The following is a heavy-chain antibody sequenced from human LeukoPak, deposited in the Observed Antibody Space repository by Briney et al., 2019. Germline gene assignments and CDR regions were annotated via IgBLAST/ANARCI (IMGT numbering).Heavy chain of an antibody. CDR2: ISDSGGTT. CDR1: GFKFDAYP. J-gene: IGHJ4*02. D-gene: IGHD2-2*01. Sequence: RAGGSLRLSCAASGFKFDAYPMSWVRQAPGKGLEWVSSISDSGGTTHYAESVRGRFSLSRDTSKNTLYLQMNSLRAEDTAVYYCAKDHSSWYQLLFVDWGQGTLVTVSP. CDR3: AKDHSSWYQLLFVD. V-gene: IGHV3-23*01.